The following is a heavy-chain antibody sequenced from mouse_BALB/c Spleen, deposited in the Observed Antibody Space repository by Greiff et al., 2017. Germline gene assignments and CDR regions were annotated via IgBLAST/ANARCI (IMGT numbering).Heavy chain of an antibody. V-gene: IGHV1-14*01. CDR3: GYGSSYYAMDY. CDR2: INPYNDGT. J-gene: IGHJ4*01. D-gene: IGHD1-1*01. CDR1: GYTFTSYV. Sequence: VQLKQSGPELVKPGASVKMSCKASGYTFTSYVMHWVKQKPGQGLEWIGYINPYNDGTKYNEKFKGKATLTSDKSSSTAYMELSSLTSEDSAVYYCGYGSSYYAMDYWGQGTSVTVSS.